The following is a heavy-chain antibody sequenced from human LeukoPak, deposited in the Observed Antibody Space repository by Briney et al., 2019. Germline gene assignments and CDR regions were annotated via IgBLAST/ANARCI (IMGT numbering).Heavy chain of an antibody. CDR3: ARGGSGYYGSGSYSQHIDY. CDR1: GGSFSGYY. CDR2: INHSGST. Sequence: SETLSLTCAVYGGSFSGYYWSWIRQPPGMGLEWIGEINHSGSTNYNPSLKSRVTISVDTSKNQFSLKLSSVTAADTAVYYCARGGSGYYGSGSYSQHIDYWGQGTLVTVSS. V-gene: IGHV4-34*01. D-gene: IGHD3-10*01. J-gene: IGHJ4*02.